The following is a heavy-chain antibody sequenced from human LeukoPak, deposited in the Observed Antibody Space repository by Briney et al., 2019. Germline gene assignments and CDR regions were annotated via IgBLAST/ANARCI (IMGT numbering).Heavy chain of an antibody. D-gene: IGHD2-21*02. J-gene: IGHJ4*02. Sequence: GGSLRLSCAASGFTFSSYWMVWVRQAPGKGLEWVANVKQDGSEKYYVDSVKGRFTISRDNAKNSLYLQMNSLRAEDTAVYYCVLNWSGLHWGQGTLVTVSS. CDR3: VLNWSGLH. CDR2: VKQDGSEK. CDR1: GFTFSSYW. V-gene: IGHV3-7*03.